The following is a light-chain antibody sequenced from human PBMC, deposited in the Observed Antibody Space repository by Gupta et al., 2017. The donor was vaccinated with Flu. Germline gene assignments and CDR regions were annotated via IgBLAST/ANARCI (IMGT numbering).Light chain of an antibody. CDR1: QSGLSSSNNRNY. CDR3: QQDISSPVT. J-gene: IGKJ4*01. V-gene: IGKV4-1*01. CDR2: WAS. Sequence: DIVMTQSPDSLAVSLGERATVNCKSSQSGLSSSNNRNYLAWYQQKPGQPPKLLISWASTRESGVPDRFSGSGSGTDFTLTISSLQAEDLAVYSCQQDISSPVTFGRGTKVEIK.